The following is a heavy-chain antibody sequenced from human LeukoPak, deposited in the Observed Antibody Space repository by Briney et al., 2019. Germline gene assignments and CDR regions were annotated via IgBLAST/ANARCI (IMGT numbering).Heavy chain of an antibody. V-gene: IGHV1-18*01. Sequence: ASVKVSCKASGYTFTSFGISWLRQAPGQGLEWMGCIGGNGAYTSSAQTLQGRVTMTTDTSTNTAYMELRSLRSDDTAVYYCARGSVGGRDYYYMDVWGKGTTVTVS. CDR2: IGGNGAYT. CDR3: ARGSVGGRDYYYMDV. CDR1: GYTFTSFG. J-gene: IGHJ6*03. D-gene: IGHD3-16*01.